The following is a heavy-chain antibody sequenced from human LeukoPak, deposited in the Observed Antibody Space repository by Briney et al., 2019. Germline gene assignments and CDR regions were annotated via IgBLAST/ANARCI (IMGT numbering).Heavy chain of an antibody. CDR3: ATYSDTFYFDC. CDR1: GYNFTSYW. CDR2: IYPGDSDT. V-gene: IGHV5-51*01. Sequence: GESLKISCKGSGYNFTSYWIAWVRQMPGRGLEWMGIIYPGDSDTSYSPSFQGQVIISADKSISTAYLQWSSLKASDAAIYYCATYSDTFYFDCWGQGTLVTVSS. J-gene: IGHJ4*02. D-gene: IGHD3-16*01.